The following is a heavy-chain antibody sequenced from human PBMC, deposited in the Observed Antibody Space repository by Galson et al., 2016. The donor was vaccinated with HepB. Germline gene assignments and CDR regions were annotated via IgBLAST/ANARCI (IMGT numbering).Heavy chain of an antibody. Sequence: SVKVSCKVSGGTFSSYVISWVRQAPGQGLEWIGGIIPIFDTANYAQKFQGRVTITADESTSTAYMELTSLRSEDTAVYYCARKSYIGLAGTRYYYGMDVWGQGTTVTVSS. CDR3: ARKSYIGLAGTRYYYGMDV. CDR1: GGTFSSYV. J-gene: IGHJ6*02. V-gene: IGHV1-69*13. D-gene: IGHD6-19*01. CDR2: IIPIFDTA.